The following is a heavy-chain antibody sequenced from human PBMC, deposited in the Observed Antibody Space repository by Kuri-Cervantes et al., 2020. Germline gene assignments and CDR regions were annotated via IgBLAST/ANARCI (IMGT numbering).Heavy chain of an antibody. D-gene: IGHD3-9*01. CDR1: GFTFSIYW. CDR3: AKVGNYDILTGRGMDV. CDR2: INSDGSST. V-gene: IGHV3-74*01. J-gene: IGHJ6*02. Sequence: GGSLRLSCAASGFTFSIYWMHWVRQAPGKGLVWVSRINSDGSSTSYADSVKGRFTISRDNAKNTLYLQMNSLRAEDTAVYYCAKVGNYDILTGRGMDVWGQGTTVTVSS.